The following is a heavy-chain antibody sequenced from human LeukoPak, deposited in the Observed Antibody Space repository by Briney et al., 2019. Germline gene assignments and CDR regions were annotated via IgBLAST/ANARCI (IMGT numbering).Heavy chain of an antibody. D-gene: IGHD6-13*01. CDR2: MWYDGSNK. V-gene: IGHV3-33*01. CDR1: GFSFSSYD. J-gene: IGHJ6*03. CDR3: ARDGAAAAPEIYNYYYLDV. Sequence: GRSLRLSCAASGFSFSSYDMHWVRQAPGKGLEWVAEMWYDGSNKYYADSVKGRFIISRDNSKNTLYLKINRLSEEDTAVYYCARDGAAAAPEIYNYYYLDVWGKGTTVTVSS.